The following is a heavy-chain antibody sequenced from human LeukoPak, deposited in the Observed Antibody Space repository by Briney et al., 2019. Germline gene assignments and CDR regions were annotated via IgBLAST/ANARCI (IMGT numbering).Heavy chain of an antibody. J-gene: IGHJ4*02. CDR1: GGSISSYY. CDR2: IYYSGST. V-gene: IGHV4-59*08. Sequence: SETLSLTCAVYGGSISSYYWSWIRQPPGKGLEWIGYIYYSGSTNYNPSLKSRVTISVDTSKNQFSLKLSSVTAADTAVYYCARHSSGWSPTDYWGQGTLVTVSS. CDR3: ARHSSGWSPTDY. D-gene: IGHD6-19*01.